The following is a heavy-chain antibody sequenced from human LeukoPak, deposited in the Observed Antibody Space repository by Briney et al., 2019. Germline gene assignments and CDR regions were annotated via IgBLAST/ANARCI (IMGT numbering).Heavy chain of an antibody. CDR2: IYSSGST. J-gene: IGHJ4*02. CDR1: GDSISSGSYY. Sequence: SQTLSLTCSVSGDSISSGSYYWSWIRQPAGKGLEWIGRIYSSGSTNYNPSLKSRVTISVDTSKNQFSLKLSSVTAADTAVYYCARDRGVTDTEFDYWGQGTLVTVSS. V-gene: IGHV4-61*02. D-gene: IGHD2-21*02. CDR3: ARDRGVTDTEFDY.